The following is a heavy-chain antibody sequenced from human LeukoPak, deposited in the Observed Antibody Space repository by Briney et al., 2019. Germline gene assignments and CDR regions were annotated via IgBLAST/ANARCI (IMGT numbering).Heavy chain of an antibody. CDR3: VRTPPNWGFDY. V-gene: IGHV1-8*01. CDR1: GYTFTTHD. D-gene: IGHD7-27*01. J-gene: IGHJ4*02. Sequence: ASVKVSCKASGYTFTTHDINWVRQATGQGLEWLGWMSPNSGDTGYAQKFQGRVTMASDSSISTAYMELSSLRSEDTAIYYCVRTPPNWGFDYWGQGTLVTVSS. CDR2: MSPNSGDT.